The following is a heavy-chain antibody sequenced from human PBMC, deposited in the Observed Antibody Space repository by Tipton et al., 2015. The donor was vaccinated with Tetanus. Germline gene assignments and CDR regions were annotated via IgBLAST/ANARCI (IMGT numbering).Heavy chain of an antibody. V-gene: IGHV4-4*07. J-gene: IGHJ4*02. Sequence: TLSLTCTVSGGSISSYYWGWIRQSPGRGLEWIGRIYTSGSTNYNPSLKSRVTMSVDTSKNQFSLKLSSVTAADTAVYYCARDMRGEGGGWYTDYWGQGTLVTVSS. D-gene: IGHD6-19*01. CDR3: ARDMRGEGGGWYTDY. CDR1: GGSISSYY. CDR2: IYTSGST.